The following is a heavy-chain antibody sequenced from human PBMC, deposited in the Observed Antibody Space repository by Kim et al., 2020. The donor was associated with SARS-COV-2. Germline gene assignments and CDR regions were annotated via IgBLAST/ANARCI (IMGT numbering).Heavy chain of an antibody. V-gene: IGHV1-2*02. CDR1: GYTFTDYY. Sequence: ASVKVSCKASGYTFTDYYTHWVRQAPGQGLEWMGWINPNSGGTNYAQKFQGRVTMTRVTMTRDTSIGTAYMELTRLKSDDTAMYYCVRGPRLGDAFDIWGQGTLVTVSS. D-gene: IGHD3-9*01. J-gene: IGHJ3*02. CDR2: INPNSGGT. CDR3: VRGPRLGDAFDI.